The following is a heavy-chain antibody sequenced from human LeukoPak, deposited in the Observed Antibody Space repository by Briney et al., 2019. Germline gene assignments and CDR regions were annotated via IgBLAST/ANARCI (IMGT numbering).Heavy chain of an antibody. J-gene: IGHJ4*02. V-gene: IGHV3-30*18. Sequence: GRSLRLSCAASRFSFSSNGMHWVRQAPGKGLEWVTGISNDGRNKDYAEYVRGRFTISRDNSKNTLYLQMDSLRAEDTAVYYCAKVIAAAGKAFYWGQGTLVTVSA. CDR1: RFSFSSNG. CDR2: ISNDGRNK. D-gene: IGHD6-13*01. CDR3: AKVIAAAGKAFY.